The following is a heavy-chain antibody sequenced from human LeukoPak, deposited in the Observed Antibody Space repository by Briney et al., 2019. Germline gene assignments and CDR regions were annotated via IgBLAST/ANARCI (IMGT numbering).Heavy chain of an antibody. V-gene: IGHV3-23*01. CDR1: GFTVSSYG. D-gene: IGHD6-13*01. CDR3: AKARIAAAGTGAFDV. Sequence: GGSLRLSCAVSGFTVSSYGMTWVRQAPGKGLEWVSAFSATDGSAQYAESVKGRFTISRGNSKNSLYLQMNSLRDEDTAVYYCAKARIAAAGTGAFDVWGQGTMVTVSS. CDR2: FSATDGSA. J-gene: IGHJ3*01.